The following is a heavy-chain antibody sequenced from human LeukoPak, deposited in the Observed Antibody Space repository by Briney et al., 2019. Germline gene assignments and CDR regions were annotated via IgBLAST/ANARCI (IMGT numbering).Heavy chain of an antibody. D-gene: IGHD2-21*02. J-gene: IGHJ4*02. CDR2: INPSRGST. CDR3: ARALGDCGGDCYSTDPTDVDY. CDR1: GYTFTSYY. V-gene: IGHV1-46*01. Sequence: ASVKVSCKAYGYTFTSYYMHWVRQAPGQGLEWMGIINPSRGSTSYAQKFQGRVTMTRDTSTSTVYMELSSLRSEDTAVYYCARALGDCGGDCYSTDPTDVDYWGQGTLVTVSS.